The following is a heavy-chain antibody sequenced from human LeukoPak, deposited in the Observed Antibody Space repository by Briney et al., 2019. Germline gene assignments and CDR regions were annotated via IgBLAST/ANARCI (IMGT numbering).Heavy chain of an antibody. V-gene: IGHV1-46*01. CDR2: INPSNDRT. D-gene: IGHD4-17*01. J-gene: IGHJ5*02. CDR3: ARRGGAVEGFDP. Sequence: ASVKVSCXTSGYTFINYYIHWVRQAPGQGLEWMGLINPSNDRTYYAQRFQGRVTMTRDTSTSTVYVELSSLRSEDTAVYYCARRGGAVEGFDPWGQGTLLIVSS. CDR1: GYTFINYY.